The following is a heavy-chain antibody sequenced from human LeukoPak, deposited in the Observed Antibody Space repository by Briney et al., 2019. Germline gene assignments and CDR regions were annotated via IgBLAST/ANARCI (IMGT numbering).Heavy chain of an antibody. CDR1: GFTFSSYW. Sequence: GGSLRLSCAASGFTFSSYWMSWVRQAPGKGLEWVANIKQDGSEKYYVDSVKGRFTISRDNAMNSLYLQMNSLRAEDTAVYYCARERWLQSSGYYMDVWGKGTTVTVSS. CDR2: IKQDGSEK. J-gene: IGHJ6*03. CDR3: ARERWLQSSGYYMDV. V-gene: IGHV3-7*01. D-gene: IGHD5-24*01.